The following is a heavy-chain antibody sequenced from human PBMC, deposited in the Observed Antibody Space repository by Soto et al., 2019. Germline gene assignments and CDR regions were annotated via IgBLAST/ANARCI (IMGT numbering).Heavy chain of an antibody. CDR3: ARESYSSVGSGGNIFDY. Sequence: QVQLQESGPGLVKPSGTLSLTCAVSSGSISSSNWWSWVRQPPGKGLEWIGEIYHSGSTNYNPSLKSRVTISVDKSKNQFSLKLSSVTDADTAVYYCARESYSSVGSGGNIFDYLGQGTLVTVSS. CDR1: SGSISSSNW. CDR2: IYHSGST. V-gene: IGHV4-4*02. D-gene: IGHD2-15*01. J-gene: IGHJ4*02.